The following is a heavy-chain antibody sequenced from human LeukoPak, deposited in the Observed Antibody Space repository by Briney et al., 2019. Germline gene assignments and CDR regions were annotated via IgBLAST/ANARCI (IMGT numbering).Heavy chain of an antibody. J-gene: IGHJ6*04. CDR1: GGSISSYY. CDR2: IYSSGST. V-gene: IGHV4-59*01. CDR3: ARVQVVPAAISPSGYYYYGMDV. D-gene: IGHD2-2*01. Sequence: PSETLSLTCTVSGGSISSYYWSWIRQPPGKGLEWIGYIYSSGSTNYNPSLKSRVTISVDTSENQFSLKLSSVTAADTAVYYCARVQVVPAAISPSGYYYYGMDVWGKGTTVTVSS.